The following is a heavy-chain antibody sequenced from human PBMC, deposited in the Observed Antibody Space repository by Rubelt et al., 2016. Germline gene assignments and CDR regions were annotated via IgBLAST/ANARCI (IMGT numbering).Heavy chain of an antibody. J-gene: IGHJ4*02. V-gene: IGHV1-8*01. CDR2: LNPNSGYT. Sequence: GQLVQSGAEVKKPGASVKVSCKASGYTFTNYDINWVRQAPGQGLEWMGWLNPNSGYTGYAQKFQGRVTMTRNTSITTAYMEMSSLRSEDTAVYYCARSSIAARSIGYWGQGTLVTVSS. CDR3: ARSSIAARSIGY. CDR1: GYTFTNYD. D-gene: IGHD6-6*01.